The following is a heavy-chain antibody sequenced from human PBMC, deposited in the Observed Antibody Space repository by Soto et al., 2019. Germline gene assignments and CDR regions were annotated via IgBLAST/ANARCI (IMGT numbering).Heavy chain of an antibody. CDR3: ARDQVPAALLGWFDP. CDR2: IYYGGTT. CDR1: CHSFSFPF. V-gene: IGHV4-59*11. Sequence: TLYLTSALLCHSFSFPFWRWLTNATWGCLEWVGYIYYGGTTSYNPSLKSRVTISLETSKSQFSLRLASVTAADTAVYYCARDQVPAALLGWFDPWGQGTLVTVSS. J-gene: IGHJ5*02. D-gene: IGHD2-2*01.